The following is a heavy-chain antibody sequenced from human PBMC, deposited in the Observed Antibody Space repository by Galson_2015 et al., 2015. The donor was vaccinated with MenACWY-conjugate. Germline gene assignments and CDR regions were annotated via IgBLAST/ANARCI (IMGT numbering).Heavy chain of an antibody. D-gene: IGHD3-10*01. CDR3: ARDYGSGTYYMGWFDP. CDR1: RIRFGTYN. V-gene: IGHV3-48*02. J-gene: IGHJ5*02. CDR2: ISSTSTTI. Sequence: LRLPCAASRIRFGTYNVNWVRQAPGGGLEWGSYISSTSTTIYYDDSVKGRFTISSDNGKNSLDLQMNSLRDEDTAVHYCARDYGSGTYYMGWFDPWGQGTPVTVSS.